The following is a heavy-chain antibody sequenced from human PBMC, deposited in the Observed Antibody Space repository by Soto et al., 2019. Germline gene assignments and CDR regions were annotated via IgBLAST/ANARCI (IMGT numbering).Heavy chain of an antibody. V-gene: IGHV1-3*01. D-gene: IGHD6-25*01. CDR2: INVGNGDT. CDR3: VRVGGSGWTLDF. Sequence: QVHLVQSGAEVKKPGASVKVSCKTSGYTFTAFAVHWVRQASGQRLEWMGWINVGNGDTKSSPNLQGRVTITRDTSASTVYMELSSLRSEDTAVYYCVRVGGSGWTLDFWGQGTLVTVSS. J-gene: IGHJ4*02. CDR1: GYTFTAFA.